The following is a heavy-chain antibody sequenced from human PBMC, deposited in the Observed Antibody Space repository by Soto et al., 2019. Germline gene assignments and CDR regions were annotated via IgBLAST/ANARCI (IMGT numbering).Heavy chain of an antibody. Sequence: DVQLLESGGGLVQPGGSLRLSCAASGFTFSKSAMNWVRQAPGKGLEWVAAISASGGRTYYADSVQGRFTISRDNARSTVTLQMNSLRFEDTALYYCAKDHPDSGDLGPFDSWGQGDLVSVSS. V-gene: IGHV3-23*01. J-gene: IGHJ4*02. CDR1: GFTFSKSA. CDR3: AKDHPDSGDLGPFDS. D-gene: IGHD1-26*01. CDR2: ISASGGRT.